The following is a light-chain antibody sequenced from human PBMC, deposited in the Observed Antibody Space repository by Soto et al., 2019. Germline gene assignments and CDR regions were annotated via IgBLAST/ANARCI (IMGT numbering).Light chain of an antibody. Sequence: QSALTQPASVSGSPGQSITISCTGTSSDVGTYNFVSWYQQHPGKAPKLMIYEVSNRPSGVSNRFSGSKSGNTASLTISGLQAEDEADYYCNSYTSSSTWVFGGGTK. V-gene: IGLV2-14*01. J-gene: IGLJ3*02. CDR2: EVS. CDR1: SSDVGTYNF. CDR3: NSYTSSSTWV.